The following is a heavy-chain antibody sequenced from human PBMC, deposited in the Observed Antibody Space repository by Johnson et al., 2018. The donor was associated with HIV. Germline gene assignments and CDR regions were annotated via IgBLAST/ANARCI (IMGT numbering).Heavy chain of an antibody. CDR1: GFTFSSYA. CDR2: ISYDGSNK. D-gene: IGHD3-3*01. V-gene: IGHV3-30*04. Sequence: QVQLVESEGGVVQPGRSLRLSCAASGFTFSSYAMHWVRQAPGKGLEWVAVISYDGSNKYYVDSVKGRFTISRDNAKNSLSMQMNSLRAEDTAVYYCARLMWGYNFWSGYWGSDAFDIWGQGTMVTVSS. CDR3: ARLMWGYNFWSGYWGSDAFDI. J-gene: IGHJ3*02.